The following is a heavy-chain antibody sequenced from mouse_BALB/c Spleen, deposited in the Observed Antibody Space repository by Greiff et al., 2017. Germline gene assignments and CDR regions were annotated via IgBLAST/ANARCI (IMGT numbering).Heavy chain of an antibody. D-gene: IGHD1-1*01. CDR1: GYTFTSYW. Sequence: QVQLQQPGAELVKPGASVKLSCKASGYTFTSYWMHWVKQRPGQGLEWIGEINPSNGRTNYNEKFKSKATLTVDKSSSTAYMQLSSLTSEDSAVYYCARSRTTVVDWYFDVWGAGTTVTVSS. CDR3: ARSRTTVVDWYFDV. V-gene: IGHV1S81*02. CDR2: INPSNGRT. J-gene: IGHJ1*01.